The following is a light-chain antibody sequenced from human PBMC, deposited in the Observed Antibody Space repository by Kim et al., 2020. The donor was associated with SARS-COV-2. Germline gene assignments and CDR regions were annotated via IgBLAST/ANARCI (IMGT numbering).Light chain of an antibody. J-gene: IGKJ2*01. CDR1: QSVSSN. CDR3: QQYNTWPYT. V-gene: IGKV3-15*01. CDR2: SAS. Sequence: EIVMTQSPATLSVSPGERATLSCRASQSVSSNLAWYQQKPGQAPRLLIYSASTRATGIPARFSGSGSGTEFTLTISSLQSEDFAVYYCQQYNTWPYTFGQGTKLEI.